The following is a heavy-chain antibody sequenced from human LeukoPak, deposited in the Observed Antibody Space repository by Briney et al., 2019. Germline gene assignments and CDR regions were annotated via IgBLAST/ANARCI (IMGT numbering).Heavy chain of an antibody. J-gene: IGHJ4*02. D-gene: IGHD2-15*01. CDR3: ASLTVTGGSLSDY. CDR1: GFTFSSYS. V-gene: IGHV3-48*04. CDR2: ISSSGSTI. Sequence: GGSLRLSCAASGFTFSSYSMNWVRQAPGKGLEWVSYISSSGSTIYYADSVKGRFTISRDNAKNSLYLQMNSLRAEDTAVYYCASLTVTGGSLSDYWGQGTLVTVSS.